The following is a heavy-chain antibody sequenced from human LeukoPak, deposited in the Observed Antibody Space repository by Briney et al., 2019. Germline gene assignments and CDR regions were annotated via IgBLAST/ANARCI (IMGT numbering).Heavy chain of an antibody. CDR1: GFTVTTDY. Sequence: GGSLRLSCAASGFTVTTDYMGAVREAPGKGLEWFSVIYSGRNTSYADPVKGRFTISRDSSKHTLYLQMNSLTVEDTAVYYCARRHSSGSNWGQGTLVTVSS. CDR2: IYSGRNT. CDR3: ARRHSSGSN. D-gene: IGHD6-19*01. V-gene: IGHV3-66*02. J-gene: IGHJ4*02.